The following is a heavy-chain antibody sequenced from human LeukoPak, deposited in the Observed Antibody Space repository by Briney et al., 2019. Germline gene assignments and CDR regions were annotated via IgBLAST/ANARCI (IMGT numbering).Heavy chain of an antibody. CDR3: ASYPRYSSSPPFDY. Sequence: PGGSLRLSCAASGFTFSIYGMHWVRLAPGKGLEWVAFIRYDGSHKYYADSVKGRFTISRDNSKNTLYLQMNSLRAEDTAVYYCASYPRYSSSPPFDYWGQGTLVTVSS. CDR2: IRYDGSHK. CDR1: GFTFSIYG. D-gene: IGHD6-19*01. J-gene: IGHJ4*02. V-gene: IGHV3-30*02.